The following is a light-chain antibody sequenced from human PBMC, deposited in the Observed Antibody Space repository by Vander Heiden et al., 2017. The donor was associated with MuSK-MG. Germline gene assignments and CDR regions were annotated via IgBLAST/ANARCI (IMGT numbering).Light chain of an antibody. J-gene: IGLJ3*02. CDR3: CSYAGSSTFNWV. CDR2: EVS. CDR1: SSDVGSYNL. Sequence: QSALTQPASVSGSPGHSTTISCTGTSSDVGSYNLVSWYQQHPGKAPKLMIYEVSKRPSVVSNRFCSSESVNAASLTISGLQAEDEADDYCCSYAGSSTFNWVFGGGTKLTVL. V-gene: IGLV2-23*02.